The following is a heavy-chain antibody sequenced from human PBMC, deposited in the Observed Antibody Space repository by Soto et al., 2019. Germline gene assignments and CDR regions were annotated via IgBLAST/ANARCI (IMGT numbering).Heavy chain of an antibody. CDR1: GFTFSSYE. CDR3: ASTLKDIAARGLDY. D-gene: IGHD6-6*01. V-gene: IGHV3-48*03. J-gene: IGHJ4*02. CDR2: ISSSGSTI. Sequence: GWSLRLSCAASGFTFSSYEMNWVRQAPGKGLEWVSYISSSGSTIYYADSVKGRFTISRDNAKNSLYLQMNSLRAEDTAAYYCASTLKDIAARGLDYWGQGTRVTVSA.